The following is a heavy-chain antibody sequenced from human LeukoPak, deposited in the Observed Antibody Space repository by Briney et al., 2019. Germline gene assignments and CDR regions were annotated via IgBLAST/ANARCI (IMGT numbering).Heavy chain of an antibody. J-gene: IGHJ5*02. CDR1: GYTFTSYG. Sequence: CASVRVSCKASGYTFTSYGFSWVRQAPGQGLEWMGWISSYNGDTNYAQRVQDRVTMTTDTATSTAYMELRSLRSDDTAVYYCARVPLGDSSTYYYPKPDWFDPWGQGTLVIVSS. D-gene: IGHD3-22*01. V-gene: IGHV1-18*01. CDR2: ISSYNGDT. CDR3: ARVPLGDSSTYYYPKPDWFDP.